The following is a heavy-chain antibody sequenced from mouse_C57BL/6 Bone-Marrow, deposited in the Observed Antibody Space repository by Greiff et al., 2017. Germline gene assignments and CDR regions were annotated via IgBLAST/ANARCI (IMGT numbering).Heavy chain of an antibody. V-gene: IGHV1-81*01. J-gene: IGHJ1*03. D-gene: IGHD5-1-1*01. CDR3: ARDGYCNFDV. Sequence: VKLQESGAELVRPGASVTLSCKASGYTFTSYGISWVKQRTGQGLEWIGEIDPRSGNTSYNEKFKGKATLAADKSSSTAYMELLSLTSEDSSGFFCARDGYCNFDVWGTGTTVTVSS. CDR2: IDPRSGNT. CDR1: GYTFTSYG.